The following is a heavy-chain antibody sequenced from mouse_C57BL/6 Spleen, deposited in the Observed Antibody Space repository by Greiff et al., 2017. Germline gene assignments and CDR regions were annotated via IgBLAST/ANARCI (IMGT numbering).Heavy chain of an antibody. CDR2: IRNRANGYTT. J-gene: IGHJ1*03. Sequence: EVQLVESGGGLVQPGGSLSLSCAASGFTFTDYYMSWVRQPPGKALEWLGFIRNRANGYTTEYSASVKGRMTISRENSQSILYLQKNALSAEDSATYYCARSTMVTTGYFDVWGTGTTVTVSS. CDR3: ARSTMVTTGYFDV. D-gene: IGHD2-2*01. V-gene: IGHV7-3*01. CDR1: GFTFTDYY.